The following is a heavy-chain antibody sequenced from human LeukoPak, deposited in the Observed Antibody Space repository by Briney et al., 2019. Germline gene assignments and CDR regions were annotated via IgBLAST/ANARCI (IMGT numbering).Heavy chain of an antibody. D-gene: IGHD3-10*01. CDR3: ARLSYGSGSHYNFYFDF. Sequence: SETLSLTCTVSGGSISSGSHYWGWIRQPPGKELEWIGNIYYSGHSYYNPSLKSRVTISVDASKNQFSLNLSSVTAADTAVYYCARLSYGSGSHYNFYFDFWGQGTLVTVSA. CDR2: IYYSGHS. J-gene: IGHJ4*02. V-gene: IGHV4-39*01. CDR1: GGSISSGSHY.